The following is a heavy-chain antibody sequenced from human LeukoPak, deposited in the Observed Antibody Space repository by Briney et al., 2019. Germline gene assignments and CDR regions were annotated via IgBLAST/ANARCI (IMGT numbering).Heavy chain of an antibody. CDR1: GGSISSYY. CDR3: ARGYYGDYAQYFDY. J-gene: IGHJ4*02. CDR2: IYYSGST. D-gene: IGHD4-17*01. V-gene: IGHV4-59*12. Sequence: SETLSLTCTVSGGSISSYYWSWIRQPPGKGLEWIGYIYYSGSTNYNPSLKSRVTISVDTSKNQFSLKLSSVTAADTAVYYCARGYYGDYAQYFDYWGQGTLVTVSS.